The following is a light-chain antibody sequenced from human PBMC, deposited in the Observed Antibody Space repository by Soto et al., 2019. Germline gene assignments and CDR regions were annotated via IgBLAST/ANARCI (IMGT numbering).Light chain of an antibody. CDR2: VAS. CDR1: QSVTSSY. Sequence: EIVLTQSPGTLSLSPGERATLSCRASQSVTSSYLAWYQQKPGQSPRLLIYVASSRATGIPDRFSGSGSGTDFTLTISRLEPEDSAVYYCQQYSSSPLTFGGGTTVEIK. CDR3: QQYSSSPLT. V-gene: IGKV3-20*01. J-gene: IGKJ4*01.